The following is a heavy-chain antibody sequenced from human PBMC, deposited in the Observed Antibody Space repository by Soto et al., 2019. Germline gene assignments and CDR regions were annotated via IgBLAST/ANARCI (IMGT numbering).Heavy chain of an antibody. CDR2: IFWADDK. Sequence: QITVKESGPTLVQPPQTLTLTCSFSGFSLSTSGVGVGWIRQPPEKALEWLALIFWADDKRYSPSLKSRLTITKDTAKNQVVLTLTNMDPGDTATYYGASILTGTGGHFDYWGQGALVTVAS. CDR3: ASILTGTGGHFDY. V-gene: IGHV2-5*02. CDR1: GFSLSTSGVG. D-gene: IGHD2-8*02. J-gene: IGHJ4*02.